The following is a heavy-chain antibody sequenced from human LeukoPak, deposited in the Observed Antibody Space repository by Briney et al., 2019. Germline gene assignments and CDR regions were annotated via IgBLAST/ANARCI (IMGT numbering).Heavy chain of an antibody. CDR3: ASRESSMARSH. Sequence: GGSLRLSCTASGFMLRDYWMNWVRPVPGKGLEWVANMNEDGIKEDYVDSVRGRFTISRDNAKNSVYLQMNSLRDEDTALYYCASRESSMARSHWGQGTLVTVSS. J-gene: IGHJ4*02. CDR1: GFMLRDYW. CDR2: MNEDGIKE. D-gene: IGHD3-10*01. V-gene: IGHV3-7*01.